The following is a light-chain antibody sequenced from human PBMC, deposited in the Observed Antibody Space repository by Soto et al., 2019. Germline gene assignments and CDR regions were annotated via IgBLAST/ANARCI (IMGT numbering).Light chain of an antibody. J-gene: IGKJ4*02. Sequence: DIQMTQSPSSLSASVGDRVTITCQASQDIKNYLNWYQQKPGKAPKLLIYEASNLQTGPPSRFSGSGASRSVTLSMSSLQPEDIGTYYCQPCVDFITFGGGTRIEIK. CDR3: QPCVDFIT. CDR1: QDIKNY. CDR2: EAS. V-gene: IGKV1-33*01.